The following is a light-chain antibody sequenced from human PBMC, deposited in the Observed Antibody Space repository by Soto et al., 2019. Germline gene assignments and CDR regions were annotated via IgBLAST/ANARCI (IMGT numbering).Light chain of an antibody. CDR1: QSVGIN. V-gene: IGKV3-15*01. Sequence: EIVMKQSQAPLSVSPGEGATLSCRASQSVGINLAWYQQKPGQAPRVVVYGASTRATGIPARFSGSGSGTEFTLTISGLQSEVFPVYYCQTYDSCPLFGQGTRLAIK. CDR3: QTYDSCPL. CDR2: GAS. J-gene: IGKJ5*01.